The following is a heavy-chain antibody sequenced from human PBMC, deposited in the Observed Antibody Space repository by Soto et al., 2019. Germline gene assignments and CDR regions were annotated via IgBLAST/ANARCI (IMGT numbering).Heavy chain of an antibody. D-gene: IGHD2-2*03. Sequence: QVQLVESGGGVVQPGRSLRLSCAASGFTFSSYGMHWVRQAPGKGLEWVAVIWCDGSIKYYADSVKGRFTISRDNSKNTLYLQMTSPRDEDTALYYCARDSVDIVVVPAAITGGLYYYYYMDVWGKGTTVTVSS. J-gene: IGHJ6*03. CDR3: ARDSVDIVVVPAAITGGLYYYYYMDV. V-gene: IGHV3-33*01. CDR1: GFTFSSYG. CDR2: IWCDGSIK.